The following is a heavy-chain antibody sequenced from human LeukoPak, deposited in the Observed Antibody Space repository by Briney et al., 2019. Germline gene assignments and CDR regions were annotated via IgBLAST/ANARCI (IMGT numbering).Heavy chain of an antibody. D-gene: IGHD3-9*01. Sequence: PGGSLRLSCAASGFTFRDSWMTWVRQAPGKGLEWVANINLDGTEKSYVDSVKGRFTISRDNVKKSLYLQMKSLRDEDTAVYYCARLARFVSGWFDPWGQGSLVVVSS. J-gene: IGHJ5*02. CDR1: GFTFRDSW. CDR3: ARLARFVSGWFDP. CDR2: INLDGTEK. V-gene: IGHV3-7*01.